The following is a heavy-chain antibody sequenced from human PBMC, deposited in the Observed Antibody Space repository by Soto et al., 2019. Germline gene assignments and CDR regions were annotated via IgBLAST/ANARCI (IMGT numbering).Heavy chain of an antibody. CDR2: MSPSSGNT. CDR3: ARVGGLLFGDHGMDV. D-gene: IGHD3-16*01. CDR1: GYTFTTYE. V-gene: IGHV1-8*01. J-gene: IGHJ6*02. Sequence: QVQLVQSGAEVKKPGASVKVSCKASGYTFTTYEINWVRQVPGQGLEWMGWMSPSSGNTGYVDQFRGRVTMTSNTPMTTAYMELSSLRSEDTAVYYCARVGGLLFGDHGMDVWGQGTTVTVSS.